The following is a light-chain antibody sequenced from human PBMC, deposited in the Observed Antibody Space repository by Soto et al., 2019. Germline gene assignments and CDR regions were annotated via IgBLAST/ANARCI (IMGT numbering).Light chain of an antibody. J-gene: IGKJ4*01. V-gene: IGKV3-20*01. CDR2: GAS. CDR1: QTVSSRS. Sequence: EIVLTQSPGTLSLSPGERATLSCRASQTVSSRSLAWYQQKPGQAPRLLIYGASSRATGIPDRFSGSGFGTDFTLTISRLEPEDFAVYYCQQYNNWPLTFGGGTKVDIK. CDR3: QQYNNWPLT.